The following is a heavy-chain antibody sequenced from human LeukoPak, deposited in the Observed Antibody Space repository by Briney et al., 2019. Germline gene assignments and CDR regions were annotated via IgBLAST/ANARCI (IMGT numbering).Heavy chain of an antibody. CDR1: GFTFSSYS. CDR3: ASAVPSITMVRIVSDQH. Sequence: GGSLRLSCAASGFTFSSYSMNWVRQAPGKGLEWVSSISSSSSYIYDAASVKGRFTISRDNAKNSLYLRMNSLRAEDTAVYYCASAVPSITMVRIVSDQHWGEGTLVT. J-gene: IGHJ1*01. CDR2: ISSSSSYI. D-gene: IGHD3-10*01. V-gene: IGHV3-21*01.